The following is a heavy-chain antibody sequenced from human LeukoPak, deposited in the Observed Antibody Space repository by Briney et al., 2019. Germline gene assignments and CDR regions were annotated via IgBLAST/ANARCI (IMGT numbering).Heavy chain of an antibody. V-gene: IGHV4-61*02. D-gene: IGHD3-9*01. CDR2: IYTSGST. J-gene: IGHJ3*02. CDR3: AREGPGWTRPRRCAFDI. Sequence: SETLSLTCTASGFSISNGSYYWSWIRQPAGKELEWIGRIYTSGSTNYNPSLKSRVTISVDTSKNQFSLKLSSVTAAETEVYYCAREGPGWTRPRRCAFDIWGQGTMVTVSS. CDR1: GFSISNGSYY.